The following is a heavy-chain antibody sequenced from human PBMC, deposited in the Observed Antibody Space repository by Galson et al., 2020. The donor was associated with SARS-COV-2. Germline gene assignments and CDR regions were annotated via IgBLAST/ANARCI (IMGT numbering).Heavy chain of an antibody. CDR3: VRDYYESRGYWHDVFDI. Sequence: ASVQVPCKASGYTFTDYGVSWVRPAPPRGLAWMGWISTYSGNTNYAQNFWGRVTMTTDTSTSTVYMELRSLRSDDTSAYYCVRDYYESRGYWHDVFDIWGQGTLVTVSS. J-gene: IGHJ3*02. V-gene: IGHV1-18*01. CDR1: GYTFTDYG. D-gene: IGHD3-22*01. CDR2: ISTYSGNT.